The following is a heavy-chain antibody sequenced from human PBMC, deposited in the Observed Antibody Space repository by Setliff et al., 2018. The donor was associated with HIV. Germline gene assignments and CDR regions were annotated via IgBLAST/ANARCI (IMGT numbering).Heavy chain of an antibody. Sequence: SVKVSCKASGYTFSNYGISWVRQAPGQGLEWMGWIIPIFSTANYAQKFQGRVTITADESTSTAYMELSSLRSEDTAVYYCARDIGLSNWGQGTLVTVSS. CDR3: ARDIGLSN. V-gene: IGHV1-69*13. J-gene: IGHJ4*02. D-gene: IGHD2-21*02. CDR2: IIPIFSTA. CDR1: GYTFSNYG.